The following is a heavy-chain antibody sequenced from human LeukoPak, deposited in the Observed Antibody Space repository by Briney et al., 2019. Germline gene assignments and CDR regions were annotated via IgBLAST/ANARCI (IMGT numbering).Heavy chain of an antibody. CDR1: GFTFSKYA. CDR2: ISSDGGST. D-gene: IGHD4-23*01. CDR3: TRSGGSYYYYFMDV. V-gene: IGHV3-64*01. J-gene: IGHJ6*03. Sequence: GGSLRLSCAASGFTFSKYAMHWVRQAPGKGLEYVSAISSDGGSTFYANSVKGRFTISRGNSKNTLYLQMGSLRAEDMAVYYCTRSGGSYYYYFMDVWDTGTTVTVSS.